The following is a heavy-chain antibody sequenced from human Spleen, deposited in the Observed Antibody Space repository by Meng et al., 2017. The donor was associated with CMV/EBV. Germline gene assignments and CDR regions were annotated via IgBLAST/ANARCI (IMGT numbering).Heavy chain of an antibody. CDR3: ARDKMRSTAVDY. D-gene: IGHD5-24*01. CDR2: ISSDGSNK. Sequence: GGSLRLSCAASGFTFSTYTMHWVRQAPGKGLEWVALISSDGSNKYYADSVKGRFTISRDNSKNSLYLQMNILRTEDTAVYYCARDKMRSTAVDYWGQGTLVTVSS. J-gene: IGHJ4*02. CDR1: GFTFSTYT. V-gene: IGHV3-30-3*01.